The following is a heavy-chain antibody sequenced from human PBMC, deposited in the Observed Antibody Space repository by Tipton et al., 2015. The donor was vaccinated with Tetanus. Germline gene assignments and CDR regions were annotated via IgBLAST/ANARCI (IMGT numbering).Heavy chain of an antibody. CDR3: ARGSGSSWFAY. CDR1: GSSFSTEN. Sequence: SLRLSCVDSGSSFSTENMNWVRQAPGKGLEWLAYISKSSSPIFYAASVKGRLTISRDNAKNSLYLQMNSLRDGDTAVYYCARGSGSSWFAYWGQGTLVTVSS. D-gene: IGHD3-10*01. J-gene: IGHJ5*01. CDR2: ISKSSSPI. V-gene: IGHV3-48*02.